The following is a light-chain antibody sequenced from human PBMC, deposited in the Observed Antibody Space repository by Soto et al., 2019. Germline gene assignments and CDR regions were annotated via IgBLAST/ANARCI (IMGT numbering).Light chain of an antibody. J-gene: IGKJ5*01. CDR2: TAS. CDR1: QGISPS. CDR3: QHSKTNSLPIT. Sequence: DIQMTQTPSSVSASVGDRVTITCRSSQGISPSLAWYHQKPGAAPKLLMYTASSLQDGVPSRFSGSASGTDFTLTISSLQPEDFATYYCQHSKTNSLPITFGQGTRLEIK. V-gene: IGKV1-12*01.